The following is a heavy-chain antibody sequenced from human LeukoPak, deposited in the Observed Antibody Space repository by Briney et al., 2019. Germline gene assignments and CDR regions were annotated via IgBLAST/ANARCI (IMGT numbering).Heavy chain of an antibody. J-gene: IGHJ6*02. CDR1: GGSISSYY. Sequence: SETLSLTCTVSGGSISSYYWNWIRQPPGKGLEWIGYIYYSGSTNYNPSLKSRVTISVDTSKNQFSLKLSSVTAADTAVYYCARGPRYYYGSGSYGMDVWGQGTTVTVSS. D-gene: IGHD3-10*01. CDR2: IYYSGST. CDR3: ARGPRYYYGSGSYGMDV. V-gene: IGHV4-59*01.